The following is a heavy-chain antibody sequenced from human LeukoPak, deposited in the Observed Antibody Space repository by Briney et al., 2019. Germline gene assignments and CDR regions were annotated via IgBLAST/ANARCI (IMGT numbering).Heavy chain of an antibody. CDR2: IYYSGST. J-gene: IGHJ3*02. V-gene: IGHV4-30-4*01. CDR1: GGSISSGDYY. CDR3: ARLQVVGDAFDI. D-gene: IGHD3-22*01. Sequence: SETLSLTCTVSGGSISSGDYYWSWIRQPPGEGLEWIGYIYYSGSTYYNPSLKSRVTISVDTSKNQFSLKLSSVTAADTAVYYCARLQVVGDAFDIWGQGTMVTVSS.